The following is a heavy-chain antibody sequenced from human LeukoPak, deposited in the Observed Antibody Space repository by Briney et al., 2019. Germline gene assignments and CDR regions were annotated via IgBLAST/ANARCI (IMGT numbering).Heavy chain of an antibody. CDR2: TSYRGST. V-gene: IGHV4-59*08. CDR3: ATNAGPAALDAIDI. D-gene: IGHD2-2*01. J-gene: IGHJ3*02. CDR1: GDSINRHY. Sequence: SETLSLTCTVSGDSINRHYWSWIRQTPGKGLEWIGYTSYRGSTNYNPSLKGRVTISIDTSNNQFSLRLSSVTAADTAVYYCATNAGPAALDAIDIWGKGTIVIVSS.